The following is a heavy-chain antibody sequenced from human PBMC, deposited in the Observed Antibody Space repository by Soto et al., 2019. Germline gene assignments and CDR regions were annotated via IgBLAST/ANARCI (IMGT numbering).Heavy chain of an antibody. CDR3: ARDLGPTLRRGYSYGYDY. V-gene: IGHV1-18*01. CDR1: GYTFTSYG. D-gene: IGHD5-18*01. CDR2: ISTYNGNT. Sequence: ASVKVSCKASGYTFTSYGISWVRQAPGQGLEWMGWISTYNGNTNYAQKLQGRVTMTTDTSTSTAYMELRSLRSDDTAVYYCARDLGPTLRRGYSYGYDYWGQGTLVTVSS. J-gene: IGHJ4*02.